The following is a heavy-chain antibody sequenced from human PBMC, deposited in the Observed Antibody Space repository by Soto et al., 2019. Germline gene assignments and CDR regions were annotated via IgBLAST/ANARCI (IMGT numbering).Heavy chain of an antibody. D-gene: IGHD2-15*01. J-gene: IGHJ6*03. CDR1: GGSFSDYY. V-gene: IGHV4-34*01. CDR3: AKPTRTRYSHYYYYMDV. Sequence: QVQLQQWGAGLLKPSETLSLTCAVYGGSFSDYYWTWIRQPPGKGLEWIGKIDDSGSTNYNPSLNSRVTISVDTSKNQFSLKLSSVTAADTAVYYSAKPTRTRYSHYYYYMDVWGKGTTVTVSS. CDR2: IDDSGST.